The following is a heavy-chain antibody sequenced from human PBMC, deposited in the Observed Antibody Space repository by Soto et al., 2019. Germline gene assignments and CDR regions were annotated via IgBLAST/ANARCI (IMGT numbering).Heavy chain of an antibody. V-gene: IGHV4-31*03. CDR2: IYYSGST. CDR3: ARWWSGSRQGFDP. D-gene: IGHD3-3*01. CDR1: GGSISSGDYY. Sequence: QVQLQESGPGLVKPSQTLSLTCTVSGGSISSGDYYWRWIRQHPGKGLEWIGYIYYSGSTYYNPSLTSRVTISVDTSKNQFSLKLSSVTAADTAVYYCARWWSGSRQGFDPWGQGTLVTVSS. J-gene: IGHJ5*02.